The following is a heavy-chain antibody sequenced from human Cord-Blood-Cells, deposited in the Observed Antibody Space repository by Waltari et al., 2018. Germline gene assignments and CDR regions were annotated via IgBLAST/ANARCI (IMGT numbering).Heavy chain of an antibody. J-gene: IGHJ4*02. D-gene: IGHD6-19*01. V-gene: IGHV3-23*04. CDR3: AKDRRGGWYDY. CDR2: ISGSGGST. Sequence: EVQLVESGGGLVQPGGSLRLSCAASGFTFSSYAMRWVRQAPGKGLELVSAISGSGGSTYYADSWKGRFTISRDKSKNTLYLQMNSLRAEETAVYYCAKDRRGGWYDYWGQGTLVTVSS. CDR1: GFTFSSYA.